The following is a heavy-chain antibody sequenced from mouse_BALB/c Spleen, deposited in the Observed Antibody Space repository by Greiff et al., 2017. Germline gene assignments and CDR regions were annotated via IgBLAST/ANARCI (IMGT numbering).Heavy chain of an antibody. Sequence: DVQLQESGPGLVKPSQSLSLTCSVTGYSITSGYYWNWIRQFPGNTLEWMGYISYDGSNNYNPSLKNRISITRDTSKKQFFLKLNSVTTEDTATYYCARGPGDYAMDYWGQGTSVTVSS. V-gene: IGHV3-6*02. CDR2: ISYDGSN. J-gene: IGHJ4*01. CDR1: GYSITSGYY. CDR3: ARGPGDYAMDY.